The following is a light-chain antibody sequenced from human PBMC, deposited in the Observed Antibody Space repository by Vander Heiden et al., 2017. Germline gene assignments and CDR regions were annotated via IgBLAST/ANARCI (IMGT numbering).Light chain of an antibody. CDR1: SSDIGAYNY. Sequence: QSALTQPASVSGSPGQSITISCTGTSSDIGAYNYVSWYQQHPGKAPKLMIYDVNNRPSGVSNRFSGSKSGNTASLTFSGLQAEDEADYYCSSYTSSSTRIFGGGTKLTVL. CDR3: SSYTSSSTRI. J-gene: IGLJ2*01. V-gene: IGLV2-14*01. CDR2: DVN.